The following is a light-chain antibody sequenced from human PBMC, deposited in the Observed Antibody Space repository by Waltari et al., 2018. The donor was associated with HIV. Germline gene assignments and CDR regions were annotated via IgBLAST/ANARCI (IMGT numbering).Light chain of an antibody. CDR1: KLGDKY. CDR3: QAWDSSLRGGV. CDR2: QDS. J-gene: IGLJ3*02. Sequence: SYELTQPPSVSVSPGQTASITCSGDKLGDKYACWYQQKPGQSPVLVIYQDSKRPSGIPERFSGSNSGNTATLTISGTQAMDEADYYCQAWDSSLRGGVFGGGTKLTV. V-gene: IGLV3-1*01.